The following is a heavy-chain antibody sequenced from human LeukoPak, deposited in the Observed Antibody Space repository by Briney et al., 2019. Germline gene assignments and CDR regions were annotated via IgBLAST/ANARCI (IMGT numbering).Heavy chain of an antibody. CDR3: ARHGHKNYGDYRDAFDI. V-gene: IGHV4-39*01. D-gene: IGHD4-17*01. CDR1: GDSISSNRYF. J-gene: IGHJ3*02. Sequence: SETLSLTCTVSGDSISSNRYFWGWIRQSPGKGLEWIASIYYSGNTYYKPSLRSRVTISEDTSKNQFSLKMTSVTAADTAMYYCARHGHKNYGDYRDAFDIWGLGTAVTVSS. CDR2: IYYSGNT.